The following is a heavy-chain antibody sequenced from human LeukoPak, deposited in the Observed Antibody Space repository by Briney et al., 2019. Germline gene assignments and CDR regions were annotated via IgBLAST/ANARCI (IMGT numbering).Heavy chain of an antibody. CDR2: IYYSGST. J-gene: IGHJ3*02. V-gene: IGHV4-59*01. CDR3: ARASVTSDAFDI. CDR1: GGSISSYY. Sequence: PSETLSLTCTVSGGSISSYYWSWIRQPAGKGLEWIGYIYYSGSTNYNPSLKSRVTISVDTSKNQFSLKLSSVTAADTAVYYCARASVTSDAFDIWGQGTMVTVSS. D-gene: IGHD4-17*01.